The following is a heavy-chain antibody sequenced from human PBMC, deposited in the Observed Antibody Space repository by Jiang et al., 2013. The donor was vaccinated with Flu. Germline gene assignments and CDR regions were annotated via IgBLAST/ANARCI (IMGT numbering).Heavy chain of an antibody. Sequence: SGGGVVQPGRSLRLSCVASGFTFSSYAMHWVRQAPGKGLEWVAVVSYDGSKQYYADSVKGRFTISRDNSKNTLFLQMNSLRTEDTAVFYCARGGYCSGGDCYFVGGRSDCWGQGTLVTVSS. CDR3: ARGGYCSGGDCYFVGGRSDC. V-gene: IGHV3-30-3*01. CDR1: GFTFSSYA. J-gene: IGHJ4*02. D-gene: IGHD2-15*01. CDR2: VSYDGSKQ.